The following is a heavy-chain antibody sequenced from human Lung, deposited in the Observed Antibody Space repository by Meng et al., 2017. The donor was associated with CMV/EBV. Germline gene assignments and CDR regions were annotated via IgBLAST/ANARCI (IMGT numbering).Heavy chain of an antibody. J-gene: IGHJ4*02. V-gene: IGHV4-30-2*01. CDR2: IYQSGST. D-gene: IGHD1-20*01. CDR1: GSLSSTGYS. Sequence: GSLSSTGYSWSWIRQPPGKGLEWIGYIYQSGSTYYNPSLKSRVTISVDRSKNHFSLKLSSMTAADTAMYFCAREAIGVTGDKFFDYWGQGTLVTVSS. CDR3: AREAIGVTGDKFFDY.